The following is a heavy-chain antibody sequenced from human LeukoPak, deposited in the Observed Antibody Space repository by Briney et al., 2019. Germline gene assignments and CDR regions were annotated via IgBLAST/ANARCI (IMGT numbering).Heavy chain of an antibody. CDR1: GGSIRSGGYS. D-gene: IGHD6-13*01. CDR2: IYYSGST. Sequence: PSETLSLTCTVSGGSIRSGGYSWSWIRQPPGKGLEWTGYIYYSGSTYYNPSLKSRVTISVDTSKNQFSLKLSSVTAADTAVYYCARQGRYMAAAGTPNFDYWGQGTLVTVSS. V-gene: IGHV4-30-4*08. CDR3: ARQGRYMAAAGTPNFDY. J-gene: IGHJ4*02.